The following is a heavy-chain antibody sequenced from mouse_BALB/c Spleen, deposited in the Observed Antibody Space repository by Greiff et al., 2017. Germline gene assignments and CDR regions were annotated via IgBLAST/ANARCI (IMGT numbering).Heavy chain of an antibody. J-gene: IGHJ2*01. CDR2: ISSGGST. Sequence: EVHLVESGGGLVKPGGSLKLSCAASGFTFSSYAMSWVRQTPEKRLEWVASISSGGSTYYPDSVKGRFTISRDNARNILYLQMSSLRSEDTAMYYCARVPYDYGGFDYWGQGTTLTVSS. D-gene: IGHD2-4*01. CDR3: ARVPYDYGGFDY. CDR1: GFTFSSYA. V-gene: IGHV5-6-5*01.